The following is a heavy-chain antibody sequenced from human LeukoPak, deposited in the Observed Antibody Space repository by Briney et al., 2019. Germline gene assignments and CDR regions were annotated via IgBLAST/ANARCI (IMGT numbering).Heavy chain of an antibody. CDR2: IYYSGST. J-gene: IGHJ3*02. CDR1: GGSISSSSYY. V-gene: IGHV4-39*01. D-gene: IGHD6-19*01. CDR3: ARGAVAALNDAFDI. Sequence: PSETLSLTCTVSGGSISSSSYYWGWIRQPPGKGLEWIGSIYYSGSTYYNPSLKSRVTISVDTSKNQFSLKLSSVTAADTAVYYCARGAVAALNDAFDIWGQGTMVTVSS.